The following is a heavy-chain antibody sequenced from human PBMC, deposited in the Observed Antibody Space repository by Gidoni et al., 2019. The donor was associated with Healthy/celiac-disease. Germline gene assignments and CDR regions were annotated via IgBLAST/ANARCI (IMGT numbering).Heavy chain of an antibody. CDR1: GGTFSSYA. D-gene: IGHD2-15*01. Sequence: QVQLVQSGAEVKKPGSSVKVSCKASGGTFSSYAISWVRQAPGQGLEWMGRIIPILGIANYAQKFQGRVTITADKSTSTAYMELSSLRSEDTAVYYCARIHGGNTGVWYFDLWGRGTLVTVSS. CDR2: IIPILGIA. V-gene: IGHV1-69*04. CDR3: ARIHGGNTGVWYFDL. J-gene: IGHJ2*01.